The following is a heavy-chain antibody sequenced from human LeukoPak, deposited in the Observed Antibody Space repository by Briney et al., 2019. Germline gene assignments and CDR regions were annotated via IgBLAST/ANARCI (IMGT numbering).Heavy chain of an antibody. J-gene: IGHJ4*02. CDR3: EKGSGTRYFDWSGPYFDY. Sequence: GGSLRLSCAASGFIFSYSNMSWVRQAPGKGLEWVSSITSSSSYIYYGDSVKGRFTISRDNAKNSLYLQMNSLRAEDTAVYYCEKGSGTRYFDWSGPYFDYWGQGNLVTVSS. V-gene: IGHV3-21*01. CDR1: GFIFSYSN. D-gene: IGHD3-9*01. CDR2: ITSSSSYI.